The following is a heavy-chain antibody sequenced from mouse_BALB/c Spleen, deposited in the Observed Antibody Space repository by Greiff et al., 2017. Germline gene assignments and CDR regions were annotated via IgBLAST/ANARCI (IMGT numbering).Heavy chain of an antibody. CDR1: GYSFTGYY. V-gene: IGHV1S34*01. D-gene: IGHD1-1*01. CDR2: ISCYNGAT. Sequence: LVKTGASVKISCKASGYSFTGYYMHWVKQSHGKSLEWIGYISCYNGATSYNQKFKGKATFTVDTSSSTAYMQFNSLTSEDSAVYYCARAPYYGSSPYYFDYWGQGTKLTVSS. J-gene: IGHJ2*01. CDR3: ARAPYYGSSPYYFDY.